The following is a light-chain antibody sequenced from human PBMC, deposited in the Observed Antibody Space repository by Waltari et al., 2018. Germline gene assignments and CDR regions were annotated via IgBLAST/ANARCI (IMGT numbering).Light chain of an antibody. J-gene: IGLJ2*01. CDR2: EVS. Sequence: QSALTQPPSASGSPGQSVTISCTGTSSDVGAYKYVSWYQQHPGKAPKLLIYEVSKRASGVPDRFSGAKSGNTASLTVSGLQAEDEADYCCASRGASKVFGGGTKLTVL. CDR1: SSDVGAYKY. CDR3: ASRGASKV. V-gene: IGLV2-8*01.